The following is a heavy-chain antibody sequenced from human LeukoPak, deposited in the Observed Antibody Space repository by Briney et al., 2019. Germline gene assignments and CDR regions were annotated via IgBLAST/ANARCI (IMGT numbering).Heavy chain of an antibody. D-gene: IGHD3-10*01. CDR1: GFTLSSDW. CDR3: ARDRHSLGY. Sequence: GGSLRLACAASGFTLSSDWMRWVRQTPGRGLEWVANIKQDGSETYYVDSVKGRFTISRDNAKNSLSLQTNSLRAEDTAVYYWARDRHSLGYRGQGTLVTVSS. J-gene: IGHJ4*02. CDR2: IKQDGSET. V-gene: IGHV3-7*01.